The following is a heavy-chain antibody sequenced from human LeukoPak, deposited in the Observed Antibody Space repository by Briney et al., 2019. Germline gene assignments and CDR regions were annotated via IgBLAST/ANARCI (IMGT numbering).Heavy chain of an antibody. V-gene: IGHV4-39*01. CDR2: IYYSGST. D-gene: IGHD3-3*02. Sequence: SETLSLTCTVSGGSIRSTSYYWGWIRQPPGQGLEWIGSIYYSGSTYYNPSLESRVTVSVDTSKNQFSLNLNSVIAADTAVYYCARHVQTQISWGQGTLVIVSS. CDR3: ARHVQTQIS. J-gene: IGHJ4*02. CDR1: GGSIRSTSYY.